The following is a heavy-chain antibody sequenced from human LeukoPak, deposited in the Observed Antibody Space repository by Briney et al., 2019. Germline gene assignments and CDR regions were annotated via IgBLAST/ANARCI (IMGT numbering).Heavy chain of an antibody. V-gene: IGHV3-9*03. CDR1: GFTFDDYA. J-gene: IGHJ4*02. CDR2: ISWNSGSI. CDR3: AKGGLITLAGVIDY. Sequence: GGSLRLSCAASGFTFDDYAMHWVRQAPGKGLEWVSGISWNSGSIGYADSVKGRFTISRDNAKNSLYLQMNSLRAEDMALYYCAKGGLITLAGVIDYWGQGTLVTVSS. D-gene: IGHD6-19*01.